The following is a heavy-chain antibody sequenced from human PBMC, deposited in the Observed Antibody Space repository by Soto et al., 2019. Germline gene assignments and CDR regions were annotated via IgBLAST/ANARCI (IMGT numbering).Heavy chain of an antibody. J-gene: IGHJ4*02. CDR2: ISYDGSNK. CDR1: GFTFSSYA. CDR3: ARDLLGYCSGGSCYAGYYFDY. D-gene: IGHD2-15*01. Sequence: GGSLRLSCAASGFTFSSYAMHWVRQAPGKGLEWVAVISYDGSNKYYADSVKGRFTIPRDNSKKTLYLQMNSMRAEDTAVYYCARDLLGYCSGGSCYAGYYFDYWGQGTLVTVSS. V-gene: IGHV3-30-3*01.